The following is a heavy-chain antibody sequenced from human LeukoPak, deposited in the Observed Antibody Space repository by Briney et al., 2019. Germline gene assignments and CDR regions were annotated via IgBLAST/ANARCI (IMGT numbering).Heavy chain of an antibody. CDR3: ARDHDYYYYGMDV. V-gene: IGHV3-48*01. J-gene: IGHJ6*02. Sequence: GGSLRPSCAASGFTFSSYSMNWVRQAPGKGLEWVSYISSSSSTIYYADSVKGRFTISRDNAKNSLYLRMNSLRAEDTAVYYCARDHDYYYYGMDVWGQGTTVTVSS. CDR1: GFTFSSYS. CDR2: ISSSSSTI.